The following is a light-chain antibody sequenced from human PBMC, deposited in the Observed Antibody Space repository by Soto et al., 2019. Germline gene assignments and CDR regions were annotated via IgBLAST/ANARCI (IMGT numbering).Light chain of an antibody. CDR3: QQYNKWPPQYT. V-gene: IGKV3-15*01. CDR1: QSISSD. CDR2: GAS. J-gene: IGKJ2*01. Sequence: EIVMTQSPVTLSVSPGERATLSCRASQSISSDLAWYQQKPGQAPRLLIYGASTRATDIPARISGSGSGTDFTLTISSLPSEDFAVYYCQQYNKWPPQYTFGQGTKLAIK.